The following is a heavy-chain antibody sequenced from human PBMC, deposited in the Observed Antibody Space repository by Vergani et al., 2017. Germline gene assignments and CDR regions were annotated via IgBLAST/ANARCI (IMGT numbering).Heavy chain of an antibody. CDR3: ARDLGSYGDYVSGDY. CDR2: IIPILGIA. D-gene: IGHD4-17*01. Sequence: QVQLVQSGAEVKKPGSSVKVSCKASGGTFSSYTISWVRQAPGQGLEWMGRIIPILGIANYAQKFQGRVTMTTDTSTSTAYMELRSLRSDDTAVYYCARDLGSYGDYVSGDYWGQGTLVTVSS. V-gene: IGHV1-69*08. J-gene: IGHJ4*02. CDR1: GGTFSSYT.